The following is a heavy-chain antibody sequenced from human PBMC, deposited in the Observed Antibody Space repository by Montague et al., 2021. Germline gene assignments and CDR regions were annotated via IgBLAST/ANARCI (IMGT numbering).Heavy chain of an antibody. CDR2: ISISGNII. D-gene: IGHD3-10*01. Sequence: PRLSGEERKNTFSNYGMNWVRQAPGKGLEWVSYISISGNIIYYADSVKGRFTISRDNAKNSLYLQMNSLRDEDTAVYFCARDVFGELFSYYYYYMDVWGKGTTVTVSS. V-gene: IGHV3-48*02. CDR3: ARDVFGELFSYYYYYMDV. CDR1: KNTFSNYG. J-gene: IGHJ6*03.